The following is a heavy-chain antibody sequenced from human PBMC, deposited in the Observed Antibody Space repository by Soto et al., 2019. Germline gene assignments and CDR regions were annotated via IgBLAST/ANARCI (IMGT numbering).Heavy chain of an antibody. Sequence: QVQLQESGPGLVKPSQTPSLTCTVSGGSISSGGYYWSWIRQHPGKGLEWIGYIYYSGSTYYNPSLKSRVTISVDTSKNQFSLKLSSVSAADTAVYYCASGLTFTYDYGSDYWGQGTLVTVSS. D-gene: IGHD4-17*01. J-gene: IGHJ4*02. V-gene: IGHV4-31*03. CDR2: IYYSGST. CDR3: ASGLTFTYDYGSDY. CDR1: GGSISSGGYY.